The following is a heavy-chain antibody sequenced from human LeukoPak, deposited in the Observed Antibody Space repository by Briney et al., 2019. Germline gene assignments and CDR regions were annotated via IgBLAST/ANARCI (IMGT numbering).Heavy chain of an antibody. CDR3: ARSGYSSSWYTVLGAFDI. D-gene: IGHD6-13*01. CDR1: GYSFTNFW. CDR2: IYPGDSDT. V-gene: IGHV5-51*01. Sequence: GESLKISCKGSGYSFTNFWIGWVRQMPGKGLEWMGIIYPGDSDTRYSPSFQGQVTISADKSISTAYLQWSSLKASDTAMYYCARSGYSSSWYTVLGAFDIWGQGTMVTVSS. J-gene: IGHJ3*02.